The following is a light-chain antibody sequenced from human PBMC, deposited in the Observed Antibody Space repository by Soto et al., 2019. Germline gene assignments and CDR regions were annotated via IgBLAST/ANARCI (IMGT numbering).Light chain of an antibody. Sequence: EIVLTQSPGTLSLSPGERATLSCRASQSVSSSYLAWYQQKPGQAPRLLIYGASSRATGIPDRFSGSGSGTDLTLTISRLEPEDFAVYYYQQYCSSHQSWKFGQGTKVEIK. V-gene: IGKV3-20*01. CDR3: QQYCSSHQSWK. J-gene: IGKJ1*01. CDR1: QSVSSSY. CDR2: GAS.